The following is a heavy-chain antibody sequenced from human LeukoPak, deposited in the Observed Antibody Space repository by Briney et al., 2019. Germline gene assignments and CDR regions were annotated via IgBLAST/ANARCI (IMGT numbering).Heavy chain of an antibody. J-gene: IGHJ6*03. CDR3: ARDYYGSGSGVDYYYYMDV. V-gene: IGHV4-39*07. Sequence: SETLSLTCTVSGGSISSSSYYWGWIRQPPGKGLEWIGSIFYSGSTYYNPSLKSRVTISVDTSKNQFSLKLSSVTAADTAVYYCARDYYGSGSGVDYYYYMDVWGKGTTVTVSS. CDR1: GGSISSSSYY. D-gene: IGHD3-10*01. CDR2: IFYSGST.